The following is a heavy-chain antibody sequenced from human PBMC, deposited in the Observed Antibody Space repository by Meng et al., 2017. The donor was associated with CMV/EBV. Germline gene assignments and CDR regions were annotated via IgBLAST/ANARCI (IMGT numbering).Heavy chain of an antibody. D-gene: IGHD2-8*01. CDR2: IIPIFGTA. V-gene: IGHV1-69*05. CDR1: FSSYA. J-gene: IGHJ4*02. Sequence: FSSYAISWVRPAPGQGLEWMGGIIPIFGTANYAQKFQGRVTITTDESTSTAYMELSSLRSEDTAVYYCASRNTLGYCTNGVCGEVDYWGQGTLVTVSS. CDR3: ASRNTLGYCTNGVCGEVDY.